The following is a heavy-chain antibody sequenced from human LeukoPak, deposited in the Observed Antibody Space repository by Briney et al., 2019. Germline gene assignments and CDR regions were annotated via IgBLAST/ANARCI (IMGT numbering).Heavy chain of an antibody. D-gene: IGHD3-3*01. CDR1: GGTFSSYA. V-gene: IGHV1-69*05. CDR2: IIPIFGTA. J-gene: IGHJ5*02. Sequence: ASVKVSCKASGGTFSSYAISWVRQAPGQGLEWMGGIIPIFGTANYAQKFQGRVTITTDESTSTACMELSSLRSEDTAVYYCARAGGYDFWSGSLSTAYNWFDPRGQGTLVTVSS. CDR3: ARAGGYDFWSGSLSTAYNWFDP.